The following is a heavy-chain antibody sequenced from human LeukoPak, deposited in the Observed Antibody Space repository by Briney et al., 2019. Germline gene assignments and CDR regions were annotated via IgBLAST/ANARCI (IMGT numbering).Heavy chain of an antibody. CDR1: GFTFSSYG. J-gene: IGHJ6*03. V-gene: IGHV3-30*02. CDR2: IRYDGSNK. D-gene: IGHD1-26*01. CDR3: ARDGSPYSYYYMDV. Sequence: GGSLRLSCAASGFTFSSYGMHWVRQAPGKGLEWVAFIRYDGSNKYYADSVKGRFTISRDNAKNSLYLQMNSLRAEDTAVYYCARDGSPYSYYYMDVWGKGTTVTVSS.